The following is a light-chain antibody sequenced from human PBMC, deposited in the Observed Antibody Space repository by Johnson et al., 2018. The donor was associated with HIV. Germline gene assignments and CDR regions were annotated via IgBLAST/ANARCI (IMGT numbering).Light chain of an antibody. CDR3: ETWDRSLTIGGV. J-gene: IGLJ1*01. V-gene: IGLV1-51*01. CDR1: SSNIGNNY. CDR2: DNN. Sequence: QSVLTQPPSVSAAPGQKVTISCSGSSSNIGNNYVSWYQQLPGTAPKLLIYDNNKRPSGIPDRFSGSKSGTSATLGITGLQTGDEADYFCETWDRSLTIGGVFRPVTSVTVL.